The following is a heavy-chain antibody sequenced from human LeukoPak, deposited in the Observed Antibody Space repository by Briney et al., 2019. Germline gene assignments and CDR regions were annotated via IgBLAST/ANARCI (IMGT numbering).Heavy chain of an antibody. Sequence: GESLKISCKGSGYSFTNYWIGWVRQMPGKGLEWMGIIYPGDSDTRYSPSFQGQVTISADKSISTAYPQWSSLKASDTAMYYCARRVVATPGAFDIWGQGTMVTVSS. J-gene: IGHJ3*02. CDR1: GYSFTNYW. CDR2: IYPGDSDT. V-gene: IGHV5-51*01. D-gene: IGHD2-15*01. CDR3: ARRVVATPGAFDI.